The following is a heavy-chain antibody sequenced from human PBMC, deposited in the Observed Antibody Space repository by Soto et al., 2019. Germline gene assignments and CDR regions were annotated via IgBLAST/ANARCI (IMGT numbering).Heavy chain of an antibody. J-gene: IGHJ4*02. Sequence: QVQLQESGPGLVKPSQTLSLTCTVSGDSFSSGDYKWSWIRQPPGKGLEWIGYTYYSGYTYNNPSLTSRRTMSVDTSKNQFSLKLNSVTAADTAVYYCARSGDYVAFDYLGQGTLVTVS. CDR1: GDSFSSGDYK. CDR2: TYYSGYT. D-gene: IGHD4-17*01. V-gene: IGHV4-30-4*01. CDR3: ARSGDYVAFDY.